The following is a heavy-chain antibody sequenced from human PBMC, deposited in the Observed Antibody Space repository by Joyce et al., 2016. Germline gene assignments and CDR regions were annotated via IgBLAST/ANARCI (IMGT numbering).Heavy chain of an antibody. CDR1: GYTFTSHA. D-gene: IGHD6-13*01. CDR2: ISAYNGNT. V-gene: IGHV1-18*04. CDR3: ARGYSSSWYVYFDY. Sequence: QVQLVQSGGEVKKHGASVKVSCKASGYTFTSHAISWVRQAPGQGLEWMGGISAYNGNTNYVQKLQGRVTVTTQTSTSTAYMELRNLRSDDTAIYYCARGYSSSWYVYFDYWGQGTLVTVSS. J-gene: IGHJ4*02.